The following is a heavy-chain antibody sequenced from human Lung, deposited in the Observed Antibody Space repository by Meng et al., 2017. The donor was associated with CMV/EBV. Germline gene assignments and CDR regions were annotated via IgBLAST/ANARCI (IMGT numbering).Heavy chain of an antibody. CDR3: ARVSCSSTSCYDY. V-gene: IGHV4-38-2*02. J-gene: IGHJ4*02. CDR1: GYSISSGYY. CDR2: IYHSGST. D-gene: IGHD2-2*01. Sequence: GSLRLXXTVSGYSISSGYYWGWIRQPPEKGLEWIGSIYHSGSTYYNPSLKSRVTISVDTSKNQFSLKLSSVTAADTAVYYCARVSCSSTSCYDYWGQGTLVTVSS.